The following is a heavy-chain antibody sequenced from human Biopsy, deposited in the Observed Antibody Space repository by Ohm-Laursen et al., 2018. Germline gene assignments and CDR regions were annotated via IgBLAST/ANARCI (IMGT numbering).Heavy chain of an antibody. CDR1: GFTLSGYG. CDR3: ATELLPPGVGGPWLDS. V-gene: IGHV3-21*06. D-gene: IGHD3-10*01. J-gene: IGHJ5*01. Sequence: SLRLSCTASGFTLSGYGMNWVRQAPGKGLEWVSSISASSSYIYYADSVKGRFTVSGDNTKNTLYLQMNSLRAADTAIYFCATELLPPGVGGPWLDSWGQGTPVTVSS. CDR2: ISASSSYI.